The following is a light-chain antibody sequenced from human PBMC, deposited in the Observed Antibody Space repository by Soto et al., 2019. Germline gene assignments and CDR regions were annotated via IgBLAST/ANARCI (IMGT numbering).Light chain of an antibody. CDR2: DAF. V-gene: IGKV3-20*01. CDR1: QSLSSSY. J-gene: IGKJ3*01. Sequence: EIVLTQSPGTLSLSPGERATLSCRASQSLSSSYLAWYQQKPAQAPRLLIYDAFNRATGIPDRFSGSGSGTNFLLTISRVEHEDVSVYYCQQYGRSPTTFGPGPKLDIK. CDR3: QQYGRSPTT.